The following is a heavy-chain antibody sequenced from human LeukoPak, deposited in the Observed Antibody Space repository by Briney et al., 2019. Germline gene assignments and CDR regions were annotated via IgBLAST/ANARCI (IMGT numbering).Heavy chain of an antibody. CDR3: ARDRAARPFWWFDP. Sequence: PSETLSLTCTVSSGSISSGSYYWSWIRQPAGKGLEWIGRIYTSGSTNYNPSLKSRVTISVDTSKNQFSLKLSSVTAADTAVYYCARDRAARPFWWFDPWGQGTLVTVSS. D-gene: IGHD6-6*01. V-gene: IGHV4-61*02. CDR2: IYTSGST. CDR1: SGSISSGSYY. J-gene: IGHJ5*02.